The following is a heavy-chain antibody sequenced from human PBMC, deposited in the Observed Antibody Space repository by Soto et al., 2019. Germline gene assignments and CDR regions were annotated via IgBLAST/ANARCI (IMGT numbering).Heavy chain of an antibody. Sequence: GGSLRLSCAASGFTFSSYAMSWVRQAPGKGLEWVSAISGSGGSTYYADSVKGRFTISRDNSKNTLYLQMNSLRAEDTAVYYCAKDWAMDRKDSWYYYDSSGYYPYFGYWGQGTLVTVSS. CDR1: GFTFSSYA. CDR3: AKDWAMDRKDSWYYYDSSGYYPYFGY. V-gene: IGHV3-23*01. D-gene: IGHD3-22*01. CDR2: ISGSGGST. J-gene: IGHJ4*02.